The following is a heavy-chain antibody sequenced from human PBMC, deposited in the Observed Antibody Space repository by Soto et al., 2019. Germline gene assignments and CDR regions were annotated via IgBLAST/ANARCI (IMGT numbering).Heavy chain of an antibody. CDR1: GYTFTSYG. CDR2: INGYNGNT. V-gene: IGHV1-18*01. J-gene: IGHJ6*02. Sequence: QVQLVQSGAEVKKPGASVKVSCKASGYTFTSYGITWVRQAPGQGLEWLGWINGYNGNTNYAQKLQGRVTMTTDTSTSTAYMELRSLRSDDTAVYYCERMGDGPYYYYGMDVWGQGTTVTVSS. CDR3: ERMGDGPYYYYGMDV. D-gene: IGHD3-16*01.